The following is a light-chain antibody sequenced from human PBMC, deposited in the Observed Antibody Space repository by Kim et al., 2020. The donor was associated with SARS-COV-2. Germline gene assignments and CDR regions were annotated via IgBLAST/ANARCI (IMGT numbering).Light chain of an antibody. CDR2: QDS. J-gene: IGLJ2*01. CDR1: KLGDKY. V-gene: IGLV3-1*01. Sequence: SYELTQPPSGSVSPGQTASITCSGDKLGDKYACWYQQKPGQSPVLVIYQDSKRPSGIPERFSGSNSGNTAALTISGTQAMDEADYYCQAWDSSLVVFGGGPELTVL. CDR3: QAWDSSLVV.